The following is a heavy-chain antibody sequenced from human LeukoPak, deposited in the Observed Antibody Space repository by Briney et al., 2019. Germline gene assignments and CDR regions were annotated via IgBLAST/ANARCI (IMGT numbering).Heavy chain of an antibody. CDR3: ASGYSSGSGYHFDY. Sequence: GGSLRLSCAASGFTFSSYWMHWLRQAPGKGLVWVSRINTDGSSTSYADSVKGRFTISRDNAKNTLYLQMNSLRAEDTAVYYCASGYSSGSGYHFDYWGQGTLVTVSS. CDR2: INTDGSST. V-gene: IGHV3-74*01. J-gene: IGHJ4*02. D-gene: IGHD6-19*01. CDR1: GFTFSSYW.